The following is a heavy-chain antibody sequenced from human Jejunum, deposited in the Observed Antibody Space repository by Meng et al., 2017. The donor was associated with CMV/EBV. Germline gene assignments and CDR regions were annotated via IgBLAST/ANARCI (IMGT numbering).Heavy chain of an antibody. CDR3: AERGGGY. CDR1: GVSISSHY. CDR2: IHYTGSV. D-gene: IGHD3-10*01. V-gene: IGHV4-59*11. Sequence: DSGQGLLKLSETLSLTCTVSGVSISSHYWSWIRQPPGEGFQWIGSIHYTGSVDYNSSLKSRVTISVDTSNRQFSLKLSSVTTADTAVYYCAERGGGYWGQGTLVTVSS. J-gene: IGHJ4*02.